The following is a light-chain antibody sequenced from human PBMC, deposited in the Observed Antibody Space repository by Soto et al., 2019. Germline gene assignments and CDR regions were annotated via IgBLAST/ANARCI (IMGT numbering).Light chain of an antibody. V-gene: IGLV2-14*01. CDR1: SSDVGGYNY. CDR3: SSYTTSNTRQIV. CDR2: DVS. J-gene: IGLJ1*01. Sequence: QSALTQPAYVSGSPGQSITISCTGTSSDVGGYNYVSWYQQHPGKAPKFMIYDVSNRPSVVSNRFSGSKSGNTASLTISGLQAEDEADYYCSSYTTSNTRQIVFGTGTKVTVL.